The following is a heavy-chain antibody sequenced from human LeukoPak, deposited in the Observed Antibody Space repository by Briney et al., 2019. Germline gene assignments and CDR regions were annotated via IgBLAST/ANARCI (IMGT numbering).Heavy chain of an antibody. Sequence: GRSLRLSCAASGFTFSSYGMHRVRQAPGKGREWVAVISYDGSNRYYADSVKGRFTISRDNSKNTLYLQMNSLRAEDTAVYYCAKEKIESIAAAGPYYDYWGQGTLVTVSS. CDR2: ISYDGSNR. D-gene: IGHD6-13*01. CDR3: AKEKIESIAAAGPYYDY. J-gene: IGHJ4*02. CDR1: GFTFSSYG. V-gene: IGHV3-30*18.